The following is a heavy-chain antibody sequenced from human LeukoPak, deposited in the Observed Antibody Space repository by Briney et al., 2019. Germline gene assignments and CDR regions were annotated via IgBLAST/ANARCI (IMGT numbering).Heavy chain of an antibody. D-gene: IGHD1-26*01. V-gene: IGHV1-69*05. J-gene: IGHJ4*02. CDR1: GGTFSSYA. Sequence: SVKVSCKASGGTFSSYAISWVRQAPGQGLEGMGGIIPIFGTANYAQKFQGRVTIPTDQSTSTASMVLRSVSSDDTAVYYCARVLGGIVGATGLDYLGQGTPVTVSS. CDR2: IIPIFGTA. CDR3: ARVLGGIVGATGLDY.